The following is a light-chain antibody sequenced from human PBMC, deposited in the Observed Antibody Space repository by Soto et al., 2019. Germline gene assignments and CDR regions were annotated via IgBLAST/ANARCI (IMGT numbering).Light chain of an antibody. CDR2: GAS. CDR1: QSVSNNH. J-gene: IGKJ5*01. Sequence: EIALTQSPGTLSLSPGERAPLSCRSSQSVSNNHLACYQQKPGQAPRILIYGASNRATRIPDRFSGSGSGTDFTLTISRLEPEDFAVYYCQQYGSSPRTLGQGPRLEI. V-gene: IGKV3-20*01. CDR3: QQYGSSPRT.